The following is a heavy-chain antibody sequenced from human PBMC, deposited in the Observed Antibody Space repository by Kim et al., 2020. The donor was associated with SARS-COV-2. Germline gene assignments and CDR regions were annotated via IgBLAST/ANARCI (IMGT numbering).Heavy chain of an antibody. D-gene: IGHD3-16*01. CDR2: ISTYNGNT. CDR3: ARTSYRSKRRGDDACDF. V-gene: IGHV1-18*01. J-gene: IGHJ3*01. CDR1: GYTFTSYG. Sequence: ASVKVSCKTSGYTFTSYGVSWVRQAPGQGLEWMGWISTYNGNTNYAQKLQGRVTMTTDTSTSTAYMELRSLRSDETAVYFCARTSYRSKRRGDDACDFWGQGTMVTVSS.